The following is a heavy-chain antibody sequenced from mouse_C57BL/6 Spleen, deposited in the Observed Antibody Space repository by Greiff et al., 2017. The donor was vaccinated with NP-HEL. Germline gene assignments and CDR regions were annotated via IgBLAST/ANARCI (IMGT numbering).Heavy chain of an antibody. V-gene: IGHV1-69*01. D-gene: IGHD3-2*02. J-gene: IGHJ2*01. CDR3: ARWGAAQAKEYDFDY. Sequence: QVQLQQPGAELVMPGASVKLSCKASGYTFTSYWMHWVKQRPGQGLEWIGEIDPSDSYTNYNQKFKGKSTLTVDKSSSTAYMQHSSLTSEDSAVYYCARWGAAQAKEYDFDYWGQGTTLTVSS. CDR1: GYTFTSYW. CDR2: IDPSDSYT.